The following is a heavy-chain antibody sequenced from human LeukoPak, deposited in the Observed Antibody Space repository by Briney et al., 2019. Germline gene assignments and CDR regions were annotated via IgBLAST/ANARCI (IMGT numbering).Heavy chain of an antibody. V-gene: IGHV4-34*01. D-gene: IGHD3-9*01. J-gene: IGHJ2*01. CDR2: INHSGST. CDR1: GGSFSGYY. Sequence: SETLSLTCAVYGGSFSGYYWSWIRQPPGKGLEWIGEINHSGSTNYNPSLKSRVTISVDTSKSQFSLTLNSVTAADTAVYYCARCPYDLLTGFSKWFFDLWGRGALVTVSS. CDR3: ARCPYDLLTGFSKWFFDL.